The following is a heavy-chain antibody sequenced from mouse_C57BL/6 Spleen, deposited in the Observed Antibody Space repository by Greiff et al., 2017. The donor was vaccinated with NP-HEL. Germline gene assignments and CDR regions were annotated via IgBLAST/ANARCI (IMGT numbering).Heavy chain of an antibody. D-gene: IGHD2-1*01. CDR1: GYAFSSYW. CDR2: IYPGDGDT. Sequence: QVQLQQSGAELVKPGASVKISCKASGYAFSSYWMNWVKQRPGKGLEWIGQIYPGDGDTNYNGKFKGKATLTADKSSSTAYMQRSSLTSEDSAVYFCARGGGNYVGEFDDWGQGTTLTVSS. J-gene: IGHJ2*01. CDR3: ARGGGNYVGEFDD. V-gene: IGHV1-80*01.